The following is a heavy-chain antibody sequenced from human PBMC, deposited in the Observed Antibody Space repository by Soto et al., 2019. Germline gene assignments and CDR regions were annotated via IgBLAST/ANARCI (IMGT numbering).Heavy chain of an antibody. V-gene: IGHV3-30-3*01. CDR1: GFTFSSYA. CDR2: ISYDGSNK. CDR3: ARDGVANYVDY. D-gene: IGHD5-12*01. Sequence: QVQLVESGGGVVQPGRSLRLSCAASGFTFSSYAMHWVRQAPGKGLEWVAVISYDGSNKYYADSVKGRFTIYRDNSKNTLKRQMNSLRAEDTAVYYCARDGVANYVDYWGQGTLVTVSS. J-gene: IGHJ4*02.